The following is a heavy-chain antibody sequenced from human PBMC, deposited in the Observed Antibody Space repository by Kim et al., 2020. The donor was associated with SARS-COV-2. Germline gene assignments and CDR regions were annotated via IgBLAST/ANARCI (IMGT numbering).Heavy chain of an antibody. V-gene: IGHV3-23*01. CDR1: GFTFSAYA. D-gene: IGHD3-22*01. J-gene: IGHJ1*01. Sequence: GGSLRLSCAASGFTFSAYAMSWVRQAPGKGLEWVSGISGSEGQRYYGDSVKGRFIISRDNSKNTLHLQMNSLRAEDTAVNYCAKHFGSSGSEFQHWGQGTLVTVSS. CDR2: ISGSEGQR. CDR3: AKHFGSSGSEFQH.